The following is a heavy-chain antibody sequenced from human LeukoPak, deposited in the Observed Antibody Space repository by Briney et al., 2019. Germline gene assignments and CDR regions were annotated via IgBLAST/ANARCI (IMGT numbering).Heavy chain of an antibody. CDR3: AKRGVVIRVILVGFHKEAYYFDS. Sequence: GGSLRLFCRVSGITLSNYGMSWVRQAPGKGLEWVAGISGSGGSTKYADSVKGRFTISRDNPKNTLYLQMTSLRAEDTAVYLCAKRGVVIRVILVGFHKEAYYFDSWGQGALVTVSS. J-gene: IGHJ4*02. CDR2: ISGSGGST. CDR1: GITLSNYG. V-gene: IGHV3-23*01. D-gene: IGHD3-22*01.